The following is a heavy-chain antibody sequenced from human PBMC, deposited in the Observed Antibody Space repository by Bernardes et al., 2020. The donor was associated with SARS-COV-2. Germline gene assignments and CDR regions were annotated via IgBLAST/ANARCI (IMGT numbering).Heavy chain of an antibody. Sequence: GGSLRLSCEVSGFTFSSYTMNWVRQAPGKGLEWVSTITDSGDSTYYADSVKGRFTISRDNSKDRLYLQMNSLRAEDTAVYFCAKRRVEWELLHYFDSWGQGTLVTVS. J-gene: IGHJ4*02. D-gene: IGHD1-26*01. CDR2: ITDSGDST. CDR1: GFTFSSYT. V-gene: IGHV3-23*01. CDR3: AKRRVEWELLHYFDS.